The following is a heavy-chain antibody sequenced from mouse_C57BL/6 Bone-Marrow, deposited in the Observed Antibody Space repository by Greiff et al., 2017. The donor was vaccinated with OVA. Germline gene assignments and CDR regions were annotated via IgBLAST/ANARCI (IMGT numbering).Heavy chain of an antibody. CDR2: IDPETGGT. D-gene: IGHD1-1*01. CDR1: GYTFTDYE. J-gene: IGHJ3*01. CDR3: TRDYYGSSYDAWFAY. Sequence: QVQLKQSGAELVRPGASVTLSCKASGYTFTDYEMHWVKQTPVHGLEWIGAIDPETGGTAYNQKFKGKAILTADKSSSTAYMELRSLTSEDSAVYYCTRDYYGSSYDAWFAYWGQGTLVTVSA. V-gene: IGHV1-15*01.